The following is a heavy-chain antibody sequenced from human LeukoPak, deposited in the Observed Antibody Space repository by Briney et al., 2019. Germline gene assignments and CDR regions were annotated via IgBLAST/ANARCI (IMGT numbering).Heavy chain of an antibody. CDR2: IYYSGST. V-gene: IGHV4-39*01. CDR3: ARLEIAAAGRSFLDY. Sequence: SETLSLTCTVSGGSISSSSYYWGWIRQPPGKGLEWIGSIYYSGSTYYNPSLKSRVTISVDTSKNQFSLKLSSATAAETAVYYCARLEIAAAGRSFLDYWGQGTLVTVSS. CDR1: GGSISSSSYY. J-gene: IGHJ4*02. D-gene: IGHD6-13*01.